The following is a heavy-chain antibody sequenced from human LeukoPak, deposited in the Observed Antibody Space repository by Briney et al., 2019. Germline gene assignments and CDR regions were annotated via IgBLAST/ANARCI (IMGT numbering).Heavy chain of an antibody. J-gene: IGHJ3*02. CDR1: GFTFSSYG. CDR2: ISYDGSNK. V-gene: IGHV3-30*18. D-gene: IGHD3-10*01. Sequence: AGGSLRLSCAASGFTFSSYGMHWVRQAPGKGLEWVAVISYDGSNKYYADSVKGRFTISRDNSKNTLYLQMNSLRAEDTAVYYCAKDLWRRGGEDDFDIWGQGTMVTVSS. CDR3: AKDLWRRGGEDDFDI.